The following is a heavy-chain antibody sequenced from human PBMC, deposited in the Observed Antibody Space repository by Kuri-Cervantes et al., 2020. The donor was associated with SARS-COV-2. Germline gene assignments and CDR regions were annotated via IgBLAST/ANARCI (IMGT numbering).Heavy chain of an antibody. D-gene: IGHD7-27*01. CDR2: NKSKTDGGTT. Sequence: GESLKISCAASGFTFSNAWMSWVRQAPGKGLEWVGRNKSKTDGGTTDYAAPVKGRFTISRDDSKNTLYLQMNSLKTEDTAVYYCTTDQILGMQAFDIWGQGTMVTVSS. J-gene: IGHJ3*02. CDR3: TTDQILGMQAFDI. CDR1: GFTFSNAW. V-gene: IGHV3-15*01.